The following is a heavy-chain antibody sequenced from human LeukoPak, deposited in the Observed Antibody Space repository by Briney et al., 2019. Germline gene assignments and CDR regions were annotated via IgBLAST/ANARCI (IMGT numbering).Heavy chain of an antibody. V-gene: IGHV4-59*01. CDR3: ARSGYDSTYYYYMDV. Sequence: SETLSLTCTVSGGSISSYYRSWIRQPPGKGLEWMGYIYYSGSTNYNPSLKSRVTISVDTSKNQFSLKLSSVTAADTAVYYCARSGYDSTYYYYMDVWGKGTTVTISS. D-gene: IGHD5-12*01. J-gene: IGHJ6*03. CDR2: IYYSGST. CDR1: GGSISSYY.